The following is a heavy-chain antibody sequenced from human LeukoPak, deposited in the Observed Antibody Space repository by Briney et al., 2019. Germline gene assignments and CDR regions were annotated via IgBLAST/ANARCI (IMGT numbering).Heavy chain of an antibody. D-gene: IGHD5-12*01. CDR1: GYTFTGYY. CDR3: ARSDSPVGYEYNNYYYYMVV. J-gene: IGHJ6*03. CDR2: INPNSGGT. Sequence: ASEKVSCNASGYTFTGYYMHWVRLAPGQGREWMGWINPNSGGTNYAQKFQGRLTMTSDTSISTAYMELSKQKSDLTAVYYCARSDSPVGYEYNNYYYYMVVWGKGTTVTVSS. V-gene: IGHV1-2*02.